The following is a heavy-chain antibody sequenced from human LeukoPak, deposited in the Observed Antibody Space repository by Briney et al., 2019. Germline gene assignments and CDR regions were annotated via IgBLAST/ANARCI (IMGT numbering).Heavy chain of an antibody. CDR3: AREYYYDSSGYSLPPHLDAFDI. J-gene: IGHJ3*02. V-gene: IGHV3-30-3*01. Sequence: AGGSLRLSCAASGFTFSSYAMHWVRQAPGKGLEWVAVISYDGSNKYYADSVKGRFTISRDNSKNTLYLQMNSLRAEDTAVYYCAREYYYDSSGYSLPPHLDAFDIWGQGTMVTVSS. CDR2: ISYDGSNK. CDR1: GFTFSSYA. D-gene: IGHD3-22*01.